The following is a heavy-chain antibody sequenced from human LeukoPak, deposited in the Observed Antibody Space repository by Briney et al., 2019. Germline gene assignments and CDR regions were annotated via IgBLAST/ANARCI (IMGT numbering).Heavy chain of an antibody. V-gene: IGHV1-24*01. CDR2: FDPEDGET. D-gene: IGHD2-2*01. J-gene: IGHJ4*02. Sequence: ASVKVSCKVSGYTLTDLSMHWVRQAPGKGLEWMGGFDPEDGETIYAQKFQGRVTMTEDTSTDTAYMELSSLRSEDTAVYYCATDSPGYCSSTSCPGAFDYWGQGTLVTVSS. CDR1: GYTLTDLS. CDR3: ATDSPGYCSSTSCPGAFDY.